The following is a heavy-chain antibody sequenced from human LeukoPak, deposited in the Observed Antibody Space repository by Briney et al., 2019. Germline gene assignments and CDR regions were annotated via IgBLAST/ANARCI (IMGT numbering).Heavy chain of an antibody. CDR3: TRDLQSWFDY. D-gene: IGHD6-13*01. J-gene: IGHJ4*02. Sequence: PGGSLRLSCAASGFTFSNAWMTWVRQAPGKGLEWVGRIKSKTDGGTTDYAAPVKGRFTISRDDSKSIAYLQMNSLKTEDTAVYYCTRDLQSWFDYWGQGTLVTVSS. CDR2: IKSKTDGGTT. CDR1: GFTFSNAW. V-gene: IGHV3-15*01.